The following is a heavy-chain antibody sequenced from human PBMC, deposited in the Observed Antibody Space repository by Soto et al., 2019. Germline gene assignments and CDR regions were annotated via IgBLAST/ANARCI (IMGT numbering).Heavy chain of an antibody. CDR1: GFTFSSYW. CDR2: IKQDGSEK. D-gene: IGHD6-19*01. Sequence: EVQLMESGGGLVQPGGSLRLSCAGSGFTFSSYWMNWVRQAPGKGLEWVANIKQDGSEKYYVDSVKGRFSISRDNAQNSMYLKRNSVRAEDTDVYYCAGGTGWLIDYWGQGTLVTVSS. CDR3: AGGTGWLIDY. V-gene: IGHV3-7*04. J-gene: IGHJ4*02.